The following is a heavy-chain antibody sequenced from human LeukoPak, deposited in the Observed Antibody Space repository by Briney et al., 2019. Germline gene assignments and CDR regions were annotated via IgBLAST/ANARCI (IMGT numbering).Heavy chain of an antibody. V-gene: IGHV3-48*03. Sequence: GGSLRLSCVASGFTFSNYEMKWVRQAPGKELEWVSYISGSAGTTIYYADSVKGRFTISRDNAKNSLYLQMNSLRAEDTAIYYCARDEGYCSSWGQGTLVTVSS. CDR1: GFTFSNYE. CDR2: ISGSAGTTI. D-gene: IGHD2-15*01. CDR3: ARDEGYCSS. J-gene: IGHJ5*02.